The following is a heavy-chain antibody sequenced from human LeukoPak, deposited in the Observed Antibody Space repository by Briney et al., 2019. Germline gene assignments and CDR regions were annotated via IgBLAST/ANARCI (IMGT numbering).Heavy chain of an antibody. Sequence: ASVKVSCKASGYTFTSYGISWVRQAPGQGLEWMGWISAYNGNTNYAQKLQGRVTMTTDTSTSTAYMELRSLRSDDTAVYHCARGRRYYDSSGVLDYWGQGTLVTVSS. CDR3: ARGRRYYDSSGVLDY. CDR2: ISAYNGNT. V-gene: IGHV1-18*01. D-gene: IGHD3-22*01. J-gene: IGHJ4*02. CDR1: GYTFTSYG.